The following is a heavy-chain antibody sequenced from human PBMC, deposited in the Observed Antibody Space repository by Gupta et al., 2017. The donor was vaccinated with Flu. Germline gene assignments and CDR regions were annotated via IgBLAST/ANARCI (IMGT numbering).Heavy chain of an antibody. D-gene: IGHD2-15*01. CDR3: AREANGDGGCYHFDY. J-gene: IGHJ4*02. CDR1: GFTFSRYW. V-gene: IGHV3-74*01. Sequence: EVHLVESGGGAIQPGGSLRLSCVGSGFTFSRYWMHWVRQVPGKGLVWLSRINLDGTTSYADVVKGRFTISRDNAKNTLFLQMSSLRAEDTAVYFCAREANGDGGCYHFDYWGRGTPVTV. CDR2: INLDGTT.